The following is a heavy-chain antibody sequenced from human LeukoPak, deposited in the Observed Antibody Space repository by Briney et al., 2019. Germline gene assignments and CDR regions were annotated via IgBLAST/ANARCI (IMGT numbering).Heavy chain of an antibody. J-gene: IGHJ4*02. CDR2: ISYDGSNK. Sequence: PGRSLRLSCAASGFTFSSYAMHWVRQAPGKGLEWVAVISYDGSNKYYADSVKGRFTISRDNSKNTLYLQMNSLRAEDTAVYYCARGIAAFDYWGRGTLVTVSS. CDR3: ARGIAAFDY. V-gene: IGHV3-30-3*01. D-gene: IGHD6-6*01. CDR1: GFTFSSYA.